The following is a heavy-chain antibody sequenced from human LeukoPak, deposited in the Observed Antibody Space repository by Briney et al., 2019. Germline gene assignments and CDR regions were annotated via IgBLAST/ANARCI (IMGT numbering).Heavy chain of an antibody. CDR3: ARDEDTMIVAFDY. V-gene: IGHV1-18*01. Sequence: ASVKVSCKASGYTFTSYGISWVRQAPGQGLEWMGWISAYNGNTNYAQKLQGRVTMTTDTSTGTAYMELRSLRSDETAVYYCARDEDTMIVAFDYWGQGTLVTVSS. D-gene: IGHD3-22*01. J-gene: IGHJ4*02. CDR2: ISAYNGNT. CDR1: GYTFTSYG.